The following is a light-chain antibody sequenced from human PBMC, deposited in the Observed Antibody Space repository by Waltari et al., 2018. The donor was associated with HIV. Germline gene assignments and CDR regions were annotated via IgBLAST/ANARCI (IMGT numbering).Light chain of an antibody. CDR2: SAS. Sequence: DIQLTKSPSFLSASIGASVTITCRAAQGIGSSLAWYQAKPGSAPKLLVYSASILQAGVPLRFGGSGSGTEFTLTVSSLQPEDFAAYYCQQYDTYPLTFGGGTKVEIK. J-gene: IGKJ4*01. V-gene: IGKV1-9*01. CDR3: QQYDTYPLT. CDR1: QGIGSS.